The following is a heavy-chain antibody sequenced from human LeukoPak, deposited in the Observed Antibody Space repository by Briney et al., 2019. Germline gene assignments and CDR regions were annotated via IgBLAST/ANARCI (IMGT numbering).Heavy chain of an antibody. CDR2: IKQDGSEK. CDR3: ARDGGYCSSTSCYPYFDY. D-gene: IGHD2-2*01. V-gene: IGHV3-7*01. CDR1: GFTFTTYC. J-gene: IGHJ4*02. Sequence: GGSLRLSCAASGFTFTTYCMSWVRQAPGKGLEWVASIKQDGSEKYYVDSVKGRFTISRDSAENSLYLHMNSLRAEDTAVYYCARDGGYCSSTSCYPYFDYWGQGTLVTVSS.